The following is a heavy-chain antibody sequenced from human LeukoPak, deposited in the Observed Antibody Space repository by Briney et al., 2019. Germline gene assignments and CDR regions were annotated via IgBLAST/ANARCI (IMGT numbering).Heavy chain of an antibody. CDR3: AKGGSPSCYSSSGY. CDR2: ICGSDGSR. J-gene: IGHJ4*02. D-gene: IGHD2-2*01. CDR1: GFTFSTYA. Sequence: TGGSLRLSCAASGFTFSTYAMSWVRQAPGKWLEWVSAICGSDGSRYYADSVKGRFTISRDNSKNTLYLQMNNLRGEDTAVYYCAKGGSPSCYSSSGYWGQGTLVTVSS. V-gene: IGHV3-23*01.